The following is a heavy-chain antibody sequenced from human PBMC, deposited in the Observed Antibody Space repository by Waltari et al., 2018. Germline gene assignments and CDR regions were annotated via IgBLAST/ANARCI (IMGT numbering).Heavy chain of an antibody. J-gene: IGHJ4*02. V-gene: IGHV1-69*12. CDR1: GGSFSNYV. CDR2: IIPIFCTP. D-gene: IGHD3-22*01. Sequence: QVQLVQSGAEVKKPGSSVKVSCTASGGSFSNYVSSWVRQAPGQGLEWIGGIIPIFCTPNYAQKFQGRVTIIADESTSTVYMELSSLRSEDTAVYYCARSYYYDRICDYPSLGAFDYWGQGTLVTVSS. CDR3: ARSYYYDRICDYPSLGAFDY.